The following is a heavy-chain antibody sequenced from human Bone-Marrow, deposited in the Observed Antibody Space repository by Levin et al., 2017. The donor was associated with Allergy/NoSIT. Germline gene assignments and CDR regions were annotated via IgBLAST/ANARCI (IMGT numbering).Heavy chain of an antibody. CDR2: INWNSNTI. CDR3: AKVPSSFGGSYDFHH. V-gene: IGHV3-9*01. J-gene: IGHJ1*01. CDR1: GFTFDDFA. D-gene: IGHD3-16*01. Sequence: GGSLRLSCAASGFTFDDFAMHWVRQAPEKGLEWVSGINWNSNTIDYADSVKGRFTISRDNAKNSLYLQMNSLRPEDTAFYYCAKVPSSFGGSYDFHHWGRGTLVTVSS.